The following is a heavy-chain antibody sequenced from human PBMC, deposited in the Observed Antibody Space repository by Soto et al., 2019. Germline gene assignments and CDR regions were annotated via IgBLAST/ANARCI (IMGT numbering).Heavy chain of an antibody. J-gene: IGHJ5*02. CDR1: GGSISSGGYY. Sequence: QVQLQESGPGLVKPSQTLSLTCTVSGGSISSGGYYWSWIRQHPGKGLEWIGYIYYSGSTYYNPSLKSRVTISVDTSKNQFSLKLSSVTAADTAVYYCARDGRNWHGSMPGFDPWGQGTLVTVSS. V-gene: IGHV4-31*03. D-gene: IGHD2-2*01. CDR2: IYYSGST. CDR3: ARDGRNWHGSMPGFDP.